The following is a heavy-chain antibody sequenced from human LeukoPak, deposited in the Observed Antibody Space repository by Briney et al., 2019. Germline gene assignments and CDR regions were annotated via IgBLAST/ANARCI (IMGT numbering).Heavy chain of an antibody. CDR3: ASRQSYTGYNY. V-gene: IGHV3-48*03. D-gene: IGHD5-24*01. CDR2: ISTSGSTI. Sequence: GGSLRLSCAASGFTFSSYEMNWVRQAPGKGLEWVSYISTSGSTIHYADSVKGRFNFSRDNVKNSVYLQMDSLRAEDTAVYYCASRQSYTGYNYWGHGTLVT. J-gene: IGHJ4*01. CDR1: GFTFSSYE.